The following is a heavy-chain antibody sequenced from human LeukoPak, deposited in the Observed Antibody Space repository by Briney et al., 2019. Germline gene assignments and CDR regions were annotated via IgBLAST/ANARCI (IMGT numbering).Heavy chain of an antibody. Sequence: SETLSLTCTVSSGSIFSSNWWSWVRQPPGKGLEWIGQIFHSGSTSYSPSLKSRVTISVDKSKNQFSLKLSSVTAADTAVYYCARRTGYSSGWYQVSWFDPWGQGTLVTVSS. CDR1: SGSIFSSNW. D-gene: IGHD6-19*01. J-gene: IGHJ5*02. V-gene: IGHV4-4*02. CDR2: IFHSGST. CDR3: ARRTGYSSGWYQVSWFDP.